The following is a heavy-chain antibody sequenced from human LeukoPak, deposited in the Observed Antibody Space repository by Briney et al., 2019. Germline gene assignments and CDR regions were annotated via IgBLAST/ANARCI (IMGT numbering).Heavy chain of an antibody. D-gene: IGHD4-17*01. CDR1: GSSFSSYW. CDR3: ARRGDYSSIFDC. V-gene: IGHV5-51*01. CDR2: IYPGDSDT. Sequence: GESLQISCQGSGSSFSSYWIGWVRQLPGKGLEWMGIIYPGDSDTRYSPSFQGQVPISADKSISTAYLQWSSLKASDTAMYYCARRGDYSSIFDCWGQGTLVTVSS. J-gene: IGHJ4*02.